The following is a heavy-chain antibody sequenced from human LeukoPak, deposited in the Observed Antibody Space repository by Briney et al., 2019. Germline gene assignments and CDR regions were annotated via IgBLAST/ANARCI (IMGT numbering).Heavy chain of an antibody. J-gene: IGHJ6*02. Sequence: GESLKISCKGSGYSFTSYWSGWVRQMPGKGLEWMGIIYPGDSDTRYSPSFQGQVTISADKSISTAYLQWSSLKASDTAMYYCARLGLGDGYNSDHYYYYYGMDVWGQGTTVTVSS. CDR2: IYPGDSDT. CDR3: ARLGLGDGYNSDHYYYYYGMDV. V-gene: IGHV5-51*01. CDR1: GYSFTSYW. D-gene: IGHD5-24*01.